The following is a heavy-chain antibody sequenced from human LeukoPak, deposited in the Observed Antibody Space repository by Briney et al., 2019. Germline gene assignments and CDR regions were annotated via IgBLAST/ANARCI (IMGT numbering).Heavy chain of an antibody. CDR2: MHPGNGNT. Sequence: EASVKVSCKASGYRFISNYIQWVRQAPGLGPEWMGWMHPGNGNTRYAEKFQGRVTMTRDTSINTAYMDLSSLRSDDTAVYYCAREGSYCVGGDCYSFVFWGQGTLITVSS. D-gene: IGHD2-21*02. CDR1: GYRFISNY. J-gene: IGHJ4*02. V-gene: IGHV1-2*02. CDR3: AREGSYCVGGDCYSFVF.